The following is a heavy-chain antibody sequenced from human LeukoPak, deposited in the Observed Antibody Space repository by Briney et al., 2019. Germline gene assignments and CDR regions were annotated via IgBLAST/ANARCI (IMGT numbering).Heavy chain of an antibody. CDR1: GFTFDDYG. J-gene: IGHJ4*02. CDR3: ARAWGYSSLGFGY. Sequence: GGSLRLSCAASGFTFDDYGMSWVRQAPGKGLEWVSGINWNGGSTGYPASVKGRFTISRDNAKNSLYLQMNSLRDEDTALYYCARAWGYSSLGFGYWGQGTLVTVSS. CDR2: INWNGGST. V-gene: IGHV3-20*04. D-gene: IGHD6-19*01.